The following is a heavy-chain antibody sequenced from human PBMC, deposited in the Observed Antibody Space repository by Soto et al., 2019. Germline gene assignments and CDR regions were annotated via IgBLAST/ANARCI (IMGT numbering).Heavy chain of an antibody. J-gene: IGHJ3*01. CDR2: IYWDADK. Sequence: QVTLKESGPPLVKPTQTLTLTCTFSGFSLSTSGVGVGWIRQPPGKALEWLALIYWDADKRYSPSLKSRLTIIKDTSKNQVVLTMTYMDPVDTATYYCAQGEVGAWGTWGQGTMVTVSS. CDR3: AQGEVGAWGT. D-gene: IGHD1-26*01. V-gene: IGHV2-5*02. CDR1: GFSLSTSGVG.